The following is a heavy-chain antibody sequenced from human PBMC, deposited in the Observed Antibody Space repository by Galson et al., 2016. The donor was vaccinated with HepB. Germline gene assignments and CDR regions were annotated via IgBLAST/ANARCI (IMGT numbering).Heavy chain of an antibody. Sequence: SVKVSCKASGYTFITYYMHWVRQAPGQGLEWMGVINPIGGRTRHAQKFQGRVTMTRDTSTSTAYMDLSSLRSEDTAVYYCAVIAVAGTPLLDYWGQGTLVTVSS. J-gene: IGHJ4*02. CDR3: AVIAVAGTPLLDY. CDR2: INPIGGRT. D-gene: IGHD6-19*01. V-gene: IGHV1-46*01. CDR1: GYTFITYY.